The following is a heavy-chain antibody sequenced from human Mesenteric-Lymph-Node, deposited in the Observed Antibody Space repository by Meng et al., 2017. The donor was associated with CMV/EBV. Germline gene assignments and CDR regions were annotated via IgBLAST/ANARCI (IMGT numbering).Heavy chain of an antibody. CDR1: GYTFASYF. J-gene: IGHJ4*02. CDR2: IRPSSGDT. Sequence: VSCKASGYTFASYFMHWLRQAPGQGLEWMGMIRPSSGDTTYAQDFQGRITMTRDTSSSTVYMELSSLRSEDTAVYYCARRDGYNSGHWGQGTLVTVSS. CDR3: ARRDGYNSGH. D-gene: IGHD5-24*01. V-gene: IGHV1-46*01.